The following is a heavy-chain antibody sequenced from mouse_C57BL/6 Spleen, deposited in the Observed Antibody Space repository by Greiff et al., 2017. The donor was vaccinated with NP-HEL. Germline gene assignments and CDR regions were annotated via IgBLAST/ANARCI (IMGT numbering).Heavy chain of an antibody. CDR3: ARCYYYRSSYFDY. CDR2: ILPGSGGT. D-gene: IGHD1-1*01. CDR1: GYTFTGYW. Sequence: QVQLKESGAELMKPGASVKLSCKATGYTFTGYWIDWVKQRPGQGLEWIGEILPGSGGTNYTEKFKGKATLTADTSSNTAYMQLSSLTTEDSAVYYCARCYYYRSSYFDYWGQGTTLTVPS. J-gene: IGHJ2*01. V-gene: IGHV1-9*01.